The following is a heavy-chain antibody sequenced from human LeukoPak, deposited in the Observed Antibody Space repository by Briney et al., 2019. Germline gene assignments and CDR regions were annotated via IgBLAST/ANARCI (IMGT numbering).Heavy chain of an antibody. CDR2: ISSGSSFI. Sequence: PGGSLRLSCAATGFTFSTYSMNWVRQAPGKGLEWVSSISSGSSFIYYADSVKGRFTISRDNAKNSLFLQMNSLRAEDTAVYYCARESSGYFYWGQGTLVTVSS. CDR1: GFTFSTYS. V-gene: IGHV3-21*01. CDR3: ARESSGYFY. D-gene: IGHD3-22*01. J-gene: IGHJ4*02.